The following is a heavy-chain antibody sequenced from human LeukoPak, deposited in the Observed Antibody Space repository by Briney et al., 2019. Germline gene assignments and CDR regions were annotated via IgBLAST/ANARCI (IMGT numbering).Heavy chain of an antibody. Sequence: GGSLRLSCAASGFTFDDYAMHWVRQAPGKGLEWVSGISWNSGSIGYADSVKGRFTISRDNAKNSLYLQMNSLRAEDTALYYCAKVVDTSMVIPFHAFDIWGQGTMVTVSS. J-gene: IGHJ3*02. V-gene: IGHV3-9*01. CDR3: AKVVDTSMVIPFHAFDI. D-gene: IGHD5-18*01. CDR1: GFTFDDYA. CDR2: ISWNSGSI.